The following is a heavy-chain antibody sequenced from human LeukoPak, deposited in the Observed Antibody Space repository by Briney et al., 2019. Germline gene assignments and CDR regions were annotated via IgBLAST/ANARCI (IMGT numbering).Heavy chain of an antibody. V-gene: IGHV4-4*07. CDR3: ARDRGEGIVGTFDY. J-gene: IGHJ4*02. CDR1: GGSISSYY. D-gene: IGHD1-26*01. Sequence: SETLSLTCTVSGGSISSYYWSWIRQPAGKGLEWIGRIYTSGSTNYNPSLKSRVTMSVDTSKNQFPLKLSSVTAADTAVYYCARDRGEGIVGTFDYWGQGTLVTVSS. CDR2: IYTSGST.